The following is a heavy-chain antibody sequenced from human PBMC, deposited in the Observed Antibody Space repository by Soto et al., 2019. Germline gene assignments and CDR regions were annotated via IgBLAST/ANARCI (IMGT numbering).Heavy chain of an antibody. V-gene: IGHV4-59*01. D-gene: IGHD6-6*01. J-gene: IGHJ6*02. CDR1: GGSISSYY. Sequence: SETLSLTCTVSGGSISSYYWSWIRQSPGKGLEWIAYIYYSGSTNYNPSLKSRVTISVDTSKNQFSLKLSSVTAADTAVYYCARGSSIAGLYYGMDVWGQGTTVTVSS. CDR3: ARGSSIAGLYYGMDV. CDR2: IYYSGST.